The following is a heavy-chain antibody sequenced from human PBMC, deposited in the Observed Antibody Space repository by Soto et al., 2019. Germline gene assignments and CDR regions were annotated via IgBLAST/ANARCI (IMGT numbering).Heavy chain of an antibody. D-gene: IGHD5-12*01. V-gene: IGHV5-51*01. CDR3: STHDGYGYEDYGMDV. CDR2: IYPGDSDT. CDR1: GYSFTSYW. Sequence: PGESLKISCKGSGYSFTSYWIGWVRQMPGKGLVWMGIIYPGDSDTRYSPSFQGQVTISADKSISTAYLQWSSLKASDTAMYYCSTHDGYGYEDYGMDVWSQGTTVTVSS. J-gene: IGHJ6*02.